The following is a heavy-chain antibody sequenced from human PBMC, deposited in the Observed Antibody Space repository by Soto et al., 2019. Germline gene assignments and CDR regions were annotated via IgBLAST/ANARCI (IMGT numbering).Heavy chain of an antibody. CDR2: IKSKTDGGTT. D-gene: IGHD2-2*02. J-gene: IGHJ4*02. Sequence: EVQLVESGGGLVKPGESLRLSCTASGFTFSNAWMNWVRQAPGKGLEWVGRIKSKTDGGTTDYAAPVKARFTISRDDSQNTVYLQMNSLKSEDTAVYYCSTDPPRYCTSTSCYIGFWGQGTLVTVSS. CDR3: STDPPRYCTSTSCYIGF. CDR1: GFTFSNAW. V-gene: IGHV3-15*01.